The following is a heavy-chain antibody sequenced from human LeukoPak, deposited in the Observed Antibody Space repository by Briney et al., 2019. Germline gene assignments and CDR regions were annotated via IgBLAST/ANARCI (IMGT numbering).Heavy chain of an antibody. CDR2: ISGSGGST. J-gene: IGHJ4*02. CDR3: VRGGPSTWF. Sequence: GGSLRLSCAASGFTFSSYAMSWVRQAPGKGLEWVSAISGSGGSTYYADSVKGRFTISRDDAKNMLFLQMNSLRGEDTAVYHCVRGGPSTWFWGQGTLVTVSS. CDR1: GFTFSSYA. V-gene: IGHV3-23*01. D-gene: IGHD3-22*01.